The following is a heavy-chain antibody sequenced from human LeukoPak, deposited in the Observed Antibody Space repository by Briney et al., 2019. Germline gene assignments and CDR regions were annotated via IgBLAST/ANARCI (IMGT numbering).Heavy chain of an antibody. D-gene: IGHD2-2*01. J-gene: IGHJ4*02. CDR2: IYHSGST. V-gene: IGHV4-38-2*01. CDR1: GYSISSGYY. CDR3: ARLLVVPAARLYYFDY. Sequence: PSETLSLTCAVSGYSISSGYYWGWIRQPPGKGLEWIGSIYHSGSTYYNPSLKSRVTISVDTSKNQFSLKLSSVTAADTAVYYCARLLVVPAARLYYFDYWGQGTLVTVSS.